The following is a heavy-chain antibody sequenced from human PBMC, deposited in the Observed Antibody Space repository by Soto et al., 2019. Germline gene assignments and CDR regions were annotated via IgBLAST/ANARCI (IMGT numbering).Heavy chain of an antibody. CDR1: GGSITSNAYY. Sequence: QLQLQESGPGLVKPSETLSLTCTVSGGSITSNAYYWGWIRQPPGKGLEWLGYIYYSGSASYNPSLKSRVTMSVDTSKNQFSLKLSSVTAADTAVYYCARRPKRGSYSWCFDYWSQGTLVTVSS. D-gene: IGHD1-26*01. J-gene: IGHJ4*02. V-gene: IGHV4-39*01. CDR3: ARRPKRGSYSWCFDY. CDR2: IYYSGSA.